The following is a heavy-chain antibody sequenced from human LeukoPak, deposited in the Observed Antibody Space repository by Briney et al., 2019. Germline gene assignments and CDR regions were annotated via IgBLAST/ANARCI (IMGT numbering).Heavy chain of an antibody. CDR1: GYSLSSGYY. J-gene: IGHJ3*02. CDR3: AKTYYDFWSGYENRNDAFDI. CDR2: IYHSGST. Sequence: SETLSLTCAVSGYSLSSGYYWGWIRQPPGKGLEWIGSIYHSGSTYYNPALKSRVTREIDTSKNQFSLKLSSVTAADTAVYYCAKTYYDFWSGYENRNDAFDIWGQGTMVTVSS. V-gene: IGHV4-38-2*01. D-gene: IGHD3-3*01.